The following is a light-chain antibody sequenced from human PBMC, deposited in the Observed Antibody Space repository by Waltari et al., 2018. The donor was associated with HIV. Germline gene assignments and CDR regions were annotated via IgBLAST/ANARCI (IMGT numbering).Light chain of an antibody. CDR1: QSVSSN. CDR3: QQYNNWPPWT. Sequence: EIVMTQSPATLSVSPGERATLSCRASQSVSSNLAWYQQNPGQAPRLLIYGASTRATGGPARFSGSGSETEFTLTINGLQSEDFAVYYCQQYNNWPPWTFGQGTKVEIK. J-gene: IGKJ1*01. V-gene: IGKV3-15*01. CDR2: GAS.